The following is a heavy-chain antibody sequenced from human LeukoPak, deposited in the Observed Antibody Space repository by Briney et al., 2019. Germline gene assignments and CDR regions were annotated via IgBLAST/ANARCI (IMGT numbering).Heavy chain of an antibody. CDR3: ARGKRGISIPVSYYYDGIDF. CDR1: GFSFNNYW. Sequence: GGSLRLSCAGSGFSFNNYWMQWVRQPPGKGLVWVSRINSDGSSTNYADSVKGRFTISRDNAKNTLYLQMNSLRADDTAVYYCARGKRGISIPVSYYYDGIDFWGQGTTVTVSS. D-gene: IGHD6-19*01. CDR2: INSDGSST. V-gene: IGHV3-74*01. J-gene: IGHJ6*02.